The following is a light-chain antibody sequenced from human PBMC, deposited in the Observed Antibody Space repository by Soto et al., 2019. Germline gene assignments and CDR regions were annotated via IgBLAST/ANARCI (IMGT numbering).Light chain of an antibody. CDR2: GAS. Sequence: EIVMTQSPATLSVSPGERATLSCRASQSVSSNLPWYQQKPGQAPRPLIYGASTRATCIPARLSGCGSRIESTLTISSVQSEDFAVYYCQQDNNWPGTFGPGTIVHIK. V-gene: IGKV3-15*01. J-gene: IGKJ3*01. CDR1: QSVSSN. CDR3: QQDNNWPGT.